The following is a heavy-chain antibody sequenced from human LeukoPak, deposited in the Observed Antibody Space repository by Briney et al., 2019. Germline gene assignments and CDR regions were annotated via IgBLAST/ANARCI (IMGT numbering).Heavy chain of an antibody. CDR3: ARLKFDVLTGYYEALDH. V-gene: IGHV4-59*08. CDR2: IYYSGTT. J-gene: IGHJ4*02. Sequence: PSETLSLTCTVSGDSLINFYWSWIRQPPGKGLEWIGYIYYSGTTNYNPSLKSRVTMSVDTSKNQFSLNLRSVTAADTAVYHCARLKFDVLTGYYEALDHWGQGTLVTVSS. CDR1: GDSLINFY. D-gene: IGHD3-9*01.